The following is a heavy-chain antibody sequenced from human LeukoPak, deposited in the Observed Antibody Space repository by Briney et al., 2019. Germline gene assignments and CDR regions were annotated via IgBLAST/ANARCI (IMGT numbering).Heavy chain of an antibody. D-gene: IGHD1-26*01. V-gene: IGHV4-39*01. CDR3: ARGYLGAGTVGATSGY. CDR2: IYFSGNT. CDR1: GGSITSSSFY. J-gene: IGHJ4*02. Sequence: SETLSLTCTVSGGSITSSSFYWGWVRQPPGKGLEWIGSIYFSGNTYYNPSLKSRLTISVDTSKNQFSLNLSSVTAADTAVYYCARGYLGAGTVGATSGYWGQGTLVTVSS.